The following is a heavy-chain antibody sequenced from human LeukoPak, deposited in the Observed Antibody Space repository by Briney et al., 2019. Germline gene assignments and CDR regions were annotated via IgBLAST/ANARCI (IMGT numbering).Heavy chain of an antibody. CDR3: AREHYFYYLDA. CDR2: VNQGGTQK. CDR1: GFTFSTQW. J-gene: IGHJ6*03. V-gene: IGHV3-7*01. Sequence: GGSLRLSCAASGFTFSTQWMSWVRQAPGKGLEWVAIVNQGGTQKYYVDSVKGRFTISRDNAENSLYLQMNSLRAEDTAVYYCAREHYFYYLDAWGEGTTVTVSS.